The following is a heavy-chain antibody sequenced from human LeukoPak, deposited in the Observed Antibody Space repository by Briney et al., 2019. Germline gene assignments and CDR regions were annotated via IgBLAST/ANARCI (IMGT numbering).Heavy chain of an antibody. D-gene: IGHD2-2*01. CDR2: INPNSGGT. Sequence: GASVKVSCKASGYTFTGYYMHWVRQAPGQGLEWMGWINPNSGGTNYAQKFQGRATMTRDTSISTAYMELSRLRSDDTAVYYCARLGYCSSTSCYEEGDYWGQGTLVTVSS. CDR3: ARLGYCSSTSCYEEGDY. J-gene: IGHJ4*02. V-gene: IGHV1-2*02. CDR1: GYTFTGYY.